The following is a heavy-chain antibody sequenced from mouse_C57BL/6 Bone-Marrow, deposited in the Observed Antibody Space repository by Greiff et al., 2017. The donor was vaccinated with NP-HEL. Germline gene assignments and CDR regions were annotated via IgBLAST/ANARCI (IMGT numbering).Heavy chain of an antibody. CDR2: ISSGGDYI. D-gene: IGHD1-1*01. CDR1: GFTFSSYA. J-gene: IGHJ3*01. Sequence: EVQVVESGEGLVKPGGSLKLSCAASGFTFSSYAMSWVRQTPEKRLEWVAYISSGGDYIYYADTVKGRSTISRDNARNTLYLQMSSLKSEDTAMYYCTRVGYYGSSWGFAYWGQGTLVTVSA. V-gene: IGHV5-9-1*02. CDR3: TRVGYYGSSWGFAY.